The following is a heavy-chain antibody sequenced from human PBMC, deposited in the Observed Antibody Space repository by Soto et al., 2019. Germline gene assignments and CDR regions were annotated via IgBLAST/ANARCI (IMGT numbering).Heavy chain of an antibody. Sequence: QVQLVQSGAEVKKPGASVKVSCKASGYTFTSYDINWVRQATGQRLEWIGWMSPKTGNTGYAQNFQGRVTMTRNPSISTAYMELSSLTSEDTAVYYCARGPPDWGFDFWGQGTLVPVSS. CDR1: GYTFTSYD. CDR3: ARGPPDWGFDF. CDR2: MSPKTGNT. V-gene: IGHV1-8*01. J-gene: IGHJ4*02. D-gene: IGHD7-27*01.